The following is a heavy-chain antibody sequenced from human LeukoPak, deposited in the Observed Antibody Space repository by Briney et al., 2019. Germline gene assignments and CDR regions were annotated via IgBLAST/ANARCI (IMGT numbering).Heavy chain of an antibody. CDR1: GYFISSGYY. Sequence: PSETLSLTCTVSGYFISSGYYWGWIRQPPGKGLQWIGSIHHSGSTYYNPSLKSRVTISVDTSKNQFSLKLSSVTAADTAVYYCANLRGYSYGAGDYWGQGTLVTVSS. J-gene: IGHJ4*02. CDR3: ANLRGYSYGAGDY. D-gene: IGHD5-18*01. V-gene: IGHV4-38-2*02. CDR2: IHHSGST.